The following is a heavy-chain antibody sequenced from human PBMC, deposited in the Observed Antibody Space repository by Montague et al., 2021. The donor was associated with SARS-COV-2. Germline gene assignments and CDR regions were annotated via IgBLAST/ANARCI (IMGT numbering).Heavy chain of an antibody. Sequence: SLRLSCAASGFTFSSYAMSWVRQAPGKGLEWVSAISGSGGSTYYADSVKGRFTISRDNSKNTLYLQMNSLRAEDTAVYYCAKDRPEREDGWYGPGPYYYYYGMDVWGQGTTVTVSS. CDR3: AKDRPEREDGWYGPGPYYYYYGMDV. J-gene: IGHJ6*02. CDR2: ISGSGGST. V-gene: IGHV3-23*01. D-gene: IGHD6-19*01. CDR1: GFTFSSYA.